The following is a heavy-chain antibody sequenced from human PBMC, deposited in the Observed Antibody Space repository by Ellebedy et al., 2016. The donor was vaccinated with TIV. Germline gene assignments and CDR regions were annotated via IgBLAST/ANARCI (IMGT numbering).Heavy chain of an antibody. J-gene: IGHJ5*02. V-gene: IGHV3-21*01. Sequence: PGGSLRLSCAASGFTFTSYAMSWVRQAPGKGLEWVSSISSSSSYIYYADSMKGRFTISRDNAKNSLYLQMNSLRAEDTAVYYCTRGRVVIPGGQYNWFDPWGQGTQVTVSS. CDR2: ISSSSSYI. D-gene: IGHD2-2*01. CDR1: GFTFTSYA. CDR3: TRGRVVIPGGQYNWFDP.